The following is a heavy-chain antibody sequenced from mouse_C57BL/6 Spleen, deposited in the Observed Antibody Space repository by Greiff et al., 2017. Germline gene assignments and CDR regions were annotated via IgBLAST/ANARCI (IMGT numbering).Heavy chain of an antibody. CDR2: INPNNGGT. J-gene: IGHJ1*03. D-gene: IGHD2-4*01. Sequence: EVKLMESGPELVKPGASVKIPCKASGYTFTDYNMDWVKQSHGKSLEWIGDINPNNGGTIYNQKFKGKATLTVDKSSSTAYMELRSLTSEDTAVYYCARKVYYDYDGFWYFDVWGTGTTVTVSS. CDR1: GYTFTDYN. CDR3: ARKVYYDYDGFWYFDV. V-gene: IGHV1-18*01.